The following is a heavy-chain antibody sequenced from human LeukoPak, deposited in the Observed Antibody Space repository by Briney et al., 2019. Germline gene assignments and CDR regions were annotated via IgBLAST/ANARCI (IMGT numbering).Heavy chain of an antibody. D-gene: IGHD5-18*01. CDR3: ARDGDTAMLGAIEY. J-gene: IGHJ4*02. V-gene: IGHV4-38-2*02. CDR1: GYSISSGYY. CDR2: TYHSGST. Sequence: SETLSLTCAVSGYSISSGYYWGWIRQPPGKGLGWIGSTYHSGSTYYNPSLKSRVTISVDTSKNQFSLKLSSVTAADTAVYYCARDGDTAMLGAIEYWGQGTLVTVSS.